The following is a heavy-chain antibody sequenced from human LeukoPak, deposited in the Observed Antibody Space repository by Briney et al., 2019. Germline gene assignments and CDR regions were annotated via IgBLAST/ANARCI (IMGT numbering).Heavy chain of an antibody. V-gene: IGHV1-24*01. D-gene: IGHD6-6*01. CDR3: ATESQYSSSSLYFQH. Sequence: ASVKVSCKVSGYTLTELSMHWVRQAPGKGLEWMGGFDPEDGETIYAQKFQGRVTMTEDTSTDTAYMELSSLRSEDTAVYYCATESQYSSSSLYFQHWGQGTLVTVSS. CDR1: GYTLTELS. CDR2: FDPEDGET. J-gene: IGHJ1*01.